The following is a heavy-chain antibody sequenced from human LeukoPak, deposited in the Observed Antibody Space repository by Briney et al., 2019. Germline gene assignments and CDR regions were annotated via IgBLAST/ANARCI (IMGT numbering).Heavy chain of an antibody. CDR1: GYSFTSYW. J-gene: IGHJ6*03. D-gene: IGHD3-9*01. CDR2: IYPGDSDT. CDR3: ARGAGYYYYYYYMDV. Sequence: RGASLQISCKGSGYSFTSYWVGWVRQLPGKGLEWMGIIYPGDSDTRYSPSFQGQVTISADKSISTAYLQWSSLKASDTAMYYCARGAGYYYYYYYMDVWGKGTTVTVSS. V-gene: IGHV5-51*01.